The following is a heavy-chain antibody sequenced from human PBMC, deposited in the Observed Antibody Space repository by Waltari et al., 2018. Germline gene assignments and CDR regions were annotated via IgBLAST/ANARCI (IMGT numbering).Heavy chain of an antibody. J-gene: IGHJ4*02. Sequence: QVQLVQSGAEVKKPGSSVKVSCKASGGTFSSYAISWVRQAPGQGLEWMGGIIPIFGTANYAQKCQGRVTITADESTSTAYMELSSLRSEDTAVYYCASSSHAYYYDSSGPGYWGQGTLVTVSS. V-gene: IGHV1-69*01. CDR2: IIPIFGTA. D-gene: IGHD3-22*01. CDR1: GGTFSSYA. CDR3: ASSSHAYYYDSSGPGY.